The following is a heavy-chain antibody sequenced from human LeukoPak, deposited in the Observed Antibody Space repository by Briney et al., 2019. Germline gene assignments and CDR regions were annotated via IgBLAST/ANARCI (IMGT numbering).Heavy chain of an antibody. CDR1: GFAFSDYD. CDR2: IATAGDT. Sequence: GGSLRLSCAASGFAFSDYDMHWVRHTTGKGLEWVSAIATAGDTFYAGSVKGRFTISRDNSKNTLYLQMNSLRAEDTAVYYCARGGYYYDSSGYYLLDYWGQGTLVTVSS. CDR3: ARGGYYYDSSGYYLLDY. V-gene: IGHV3-13*01. D-gene: IGHD3-22*01. J-gene: IGHJ4*02.